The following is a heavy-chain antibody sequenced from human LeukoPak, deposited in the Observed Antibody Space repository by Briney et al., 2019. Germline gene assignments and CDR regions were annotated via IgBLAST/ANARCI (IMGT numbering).Heavy chain of an antibody. D-gene: IGHD6-13*01. J-gene: IGHJ4*02. V-gene: IGHV3-30*02. Sequence: PGGSLRLSCAASGFTFSSYGMHWVRQAPGKGLEWVAFIRYDGSNKYYADSVKGRFTISRDNSKNTLYLQMNSLRAEDTAVYYCAKDGGRGSSWSDYYFDYWGQGTLVTVSS. CDR2: IRYDGSNK. CDR3: AKDGGRGSSWSDYYFDY. CDR1: GFTFSSYG.